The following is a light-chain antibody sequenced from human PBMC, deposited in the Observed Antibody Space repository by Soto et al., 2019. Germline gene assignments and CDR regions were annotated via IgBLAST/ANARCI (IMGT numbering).Light chain of an antibody. J-gene: IGKJ1*01. V-gene: IGKV3-15*01. CDR3: HQYKNWPPWT. Sequence: EVVMTQSPATLSVSPGERATLSCRASQSVGSSVAWYQHKPGQAPWLLIFGASSRATGIPARFSGSGSGTNFTLTISSLQSEDFAVYYCHQYKNWPPWTFGQGTKVEIK. CDR1: QSVGSS. CDR2: GAS.